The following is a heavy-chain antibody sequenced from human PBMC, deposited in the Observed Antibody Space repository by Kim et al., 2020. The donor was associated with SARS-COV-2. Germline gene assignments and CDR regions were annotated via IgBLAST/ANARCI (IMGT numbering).Heavy chain of an antibody. CDR3: AKGEVVVAAAFDY. J-gene: IGHJ4*02. Sequence: YADSVKGRFTTSRDNSKNSLYLQMNRLRTEDNALYYCAKGEVVVAAAFDYWGQGTLVTVSS. D-gene: IGHD2-15*01. V-gene: IGHV3-43*01.